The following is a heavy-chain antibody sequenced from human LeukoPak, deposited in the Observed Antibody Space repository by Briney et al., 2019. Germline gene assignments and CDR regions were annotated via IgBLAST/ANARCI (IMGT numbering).Heavy chain of an antibody. Sequence: ASVKVSCKASGYTFTNYDTNWVRQATGQGLEWMGWMNPNSGNTGYAQKFQGRVTITRNTSISTAYMELSSLRSEDTAVYYCARGSGYDSNQYYYYYYMDVWGKGTTVTVSS. CDR3: ARGSGYDSNQYYYYYYMDV. D-gene: IGHD3-22*01. CDR2: MNPNSGNT. J-gene: IGHJ6*03. CDR1: GYTFTNYD. V-gene: IGHV1-8*03.